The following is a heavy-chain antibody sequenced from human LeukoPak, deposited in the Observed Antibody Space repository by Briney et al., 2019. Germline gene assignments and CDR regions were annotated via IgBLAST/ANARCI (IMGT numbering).Heavy chain of an antibody. CDR3: VRRITAASTYYFVY. CDR1: GFTFSNHA. CDR2: ISANGINT. V-gene: IGHV3-23*01. Sequence: GGSLRLSCVASGFTFSNHAMNWVRQAPGKGLEWVSSISANGINTYYADSVKGRFTISRDNSKNTLYLQMNSLRAEDAAVYYWVRRITAASTYYFVYWGQGTLVRVSS. D-gene: IGHD6-25*01. J-gene: IGHJ4*02.